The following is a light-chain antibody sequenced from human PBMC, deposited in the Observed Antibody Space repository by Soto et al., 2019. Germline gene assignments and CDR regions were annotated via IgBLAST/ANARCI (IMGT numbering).Light chain of an antibody. CDR1: QSVSSN. J-gene: IGKJ1*01. CDR3: QQYNNWPRT. V-gene: IGKV3-15*01. Sequence: IVMTHSPATLSVSPGERATLSCRASQSVSSNLAWYQQKPGQAPRLLIYGASTRATGIPARFSGSGSGTKFTLTISSLQSEDFAVYYCQQYNNWPRTFGQGTKV. CDR2: GAS.